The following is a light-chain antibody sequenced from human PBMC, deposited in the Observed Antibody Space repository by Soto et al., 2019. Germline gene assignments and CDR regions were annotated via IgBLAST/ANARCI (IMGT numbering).Light chain of an antibody. V-gene: IGLV2-8*01. Sequence: QSVLTQPPSASGSPGQSVTISCTGTSSDVGGYNYVSWYQQHPGKAPKLMIYEVSKRPSGVPDRFSDSKSGNTASLTVSGLQAEDEADYYCSSYAGSNTWVFGTGTKLTVL. CDR2: EVS. CDR1: SSDVGGYNY. J-gene: IGLJ1*01. CDR3: SSYAGSNTWV.